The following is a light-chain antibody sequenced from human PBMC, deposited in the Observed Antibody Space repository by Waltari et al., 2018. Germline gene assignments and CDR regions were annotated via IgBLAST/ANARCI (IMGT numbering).Light chain of an antibody. V-gene: IGKV1-5*01. CDR1: QSISDW. CDR3: QQYNDWST. Sequence: DIQMTQSPSTLSASVGDRVTITCRASQSISDWLAWYQPKPGKAPKLLIYDASTLEIGVPSRFSGSGSGTEFTLTISSLQPDDFATYYCQQYNDWSTFGQGTKLEI. J-gene: IGKJ2*01. CDR2: DAS.